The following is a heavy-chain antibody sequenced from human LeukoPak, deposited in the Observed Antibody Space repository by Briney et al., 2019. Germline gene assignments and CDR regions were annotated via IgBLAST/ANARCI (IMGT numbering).Heavy chain of an antibody. J-gene: IGHJ4*02. CDR2: ISAYNGDK. Sequence: ASVKVSCKASGFTFTNYGFAWVRQAPGQGLEWMGWISAYNGDKKYTQNFQGRLSMTTDSSMSTAYMELRNLRSDDTAVYYCTRDFSNTSGFKVVADFWGQGTLVTVSS. D-gene: IGHD6-19*01. CDR3: TRDFSNTSGFKVVADF. CDR1: GFTFTNYG. V-gene: IGHV1-18*04.